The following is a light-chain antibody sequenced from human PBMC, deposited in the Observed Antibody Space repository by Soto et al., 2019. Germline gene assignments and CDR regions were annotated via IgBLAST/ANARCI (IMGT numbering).Light chain of an antibody. CDR2: DVS. V-gene: IGKV3-11*01. CDR3: QQRSNWPRT. CDR1: QNISNY. J-gene: IGKJ1*01. Sequence: IVLTQSPATLSLSPGKRPTLSCMASQNISNYVIWYQQKPGQAPRLLIYDVSNRATGIPARFSGSGSGTDFTLTISSLEPEDFAVYYCQQRSNWPRTFGQGTKVDIK.